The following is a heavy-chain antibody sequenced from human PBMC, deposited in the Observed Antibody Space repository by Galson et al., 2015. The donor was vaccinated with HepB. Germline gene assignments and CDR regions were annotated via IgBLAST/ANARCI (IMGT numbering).Heavy chain of an antibody. J-gene: IGHJ2*01. Sequence: SLRLSCAASGFTFGDYATSWFRQAPGKGLEWVGSIRSKAYGGTTEYAASVKGRFTISRDDSKSIAYLQMNSLKTEDTAVYYCTRVAEQWLFYWYFDLWGRGTLVTVSS. CDR3: TRVAEQWLFYWYFDL. CDR1: GFTFGDYA. D-gene: IGHD6-19*01. V-gene: IGHV3-49*03. CDR2: IRSKAYGGTT.